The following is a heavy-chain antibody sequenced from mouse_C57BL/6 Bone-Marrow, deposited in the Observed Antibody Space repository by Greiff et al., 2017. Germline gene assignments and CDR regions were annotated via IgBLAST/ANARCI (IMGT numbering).Heavy chain of an antibody. J-gene: IGHJ2*01. CDR3: ARSSWVYFDY. V-gene: IGHV2-2*01. CDR1: GFSLTSYG. D-gene: IGHD4-1*01. Sequence: VKLVESGPGLVQPSQSLSITCTVSGFSLTSYGVHWVRQSPGKGLEWLGVIWSGGSTDYTAAFISRLSISKDNSKSQVFFKMNSLQADYTAIYYCARSSWVYFDYWGQGTTLTVSS. CDR2: IWSGGST.